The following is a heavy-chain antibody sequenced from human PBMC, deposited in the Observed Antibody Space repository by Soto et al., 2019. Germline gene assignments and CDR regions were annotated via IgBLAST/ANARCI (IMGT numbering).Heavy chain of an antibody. CDR2: INRDGSRT. V-gene: IGHV3-74*01. CDR1: GLTFSSYW. J-gene: IGHJ4*02. CDR3: ATHLPNY. Sequence: EVQLVESGGGLVQPGGSLRLSCAASGLTFSSYWMHRARQARGKGMVWDSRINRDGSRTYYADSVKGQFFISRDNAKNALYLQMNNLRAEHTAVYYCATHLPNYWSQGTLVTVSS.